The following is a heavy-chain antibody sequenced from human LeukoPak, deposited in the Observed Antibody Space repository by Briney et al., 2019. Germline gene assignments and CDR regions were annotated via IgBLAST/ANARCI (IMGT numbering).Heavy chain of an antibody. Sequence: PGGSLRLSCAAPGFTFSSYSMNWVRQAPGKGLEWVSSISSSSSYIYYADSVKGRFTISRDNAKNSLYLQMNSLRAEDTAVYYCARDIAVAGRNDFDYWGQGTLVTVSS. D-gene: IGHD6-19*01. CDR2: ISSSSSYI. CDR1: GFTFSSYS. V-gene: IGHV3-21*01. J-gene: IGHJ4*02. CDR3: ARDIAVAGRNDFDY.